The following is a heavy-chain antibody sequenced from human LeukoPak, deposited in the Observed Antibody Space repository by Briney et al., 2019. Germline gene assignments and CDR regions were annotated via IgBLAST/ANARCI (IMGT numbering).Heavy chain of an antibody. V-gene: IGHV4-39*01. J-gene: IGHJ3*02. CDR3: ARKDWNDVRAFDI. CDR2: IHDTGST. D-gene: IGHD1-1*01. CDR1: GDSISGSTYY. Sequence: SETLSLTCIVSGDSISGSTYYWGWIRQPPGKGLEWIGTIHDTGSTYYNPSLKSRVTISVDTSKNQFSLKLTSATAADTAVYYCARKDWNDVRAFDIWGQGTMVTVSS.